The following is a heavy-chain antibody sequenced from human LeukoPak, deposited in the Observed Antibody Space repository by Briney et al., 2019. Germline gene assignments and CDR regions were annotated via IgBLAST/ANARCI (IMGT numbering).Heavy chain of an antibody. J-gene: IGHJ4*02. CDR3: ARRGVVVPAATPDY. CDR2: IKQDGSEK. Sequence: GGSLRLSXAASGFTFSSYWMSWVRQAPGKGLEWVANIKQDGSEKYYVDSVKGRFTISRDNAKNSLYLQMNSLRAEDTAVYYCARRGVVVPAATPDYWGQRTLVTVSS. V-gene: IGHV3-7*01. CDR1: GFTFSSYW. D-gene: IGHD2-2*01.